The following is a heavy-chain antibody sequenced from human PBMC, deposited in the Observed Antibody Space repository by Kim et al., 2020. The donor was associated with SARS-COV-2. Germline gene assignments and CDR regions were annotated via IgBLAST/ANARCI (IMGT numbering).Heavy chain of an antibody. Sequence: SETLSLTCAVYGGSFSGYYWSWIRQPPGKGLEWIGEINHSGSTNYNPSLKSRVTISVDTSKNQFSLKLSSVTAADTAVYYCARKRYYGSGRERYGMDVWGQGTTVTVSS. CDR2: INHSGST. J-gene: IGHJ6*02. CDR1: GGSFSGYY. CDR3: ARKRYYGSGRERYGMDV. V-gene: IGHV4-34*01. D-gene: IGHD3-10*01.